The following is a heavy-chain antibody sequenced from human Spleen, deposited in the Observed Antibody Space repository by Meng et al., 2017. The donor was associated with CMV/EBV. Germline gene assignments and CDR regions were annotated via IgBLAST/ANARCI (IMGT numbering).Heavy chain of an antibody. CDR1: GFTVSSNY. CDR3: AGSYDFWSGYIDY. V-gene: IGHV3-66*02. CDR2: IYSGGST. D-gene: IGHD3-3*01. Sequence: GGSLRLSSAASGFTVSSNYMGWVRQAPGKGLEWVSVIYSGGSTYYADSVKGRFTISRDNSKNTLYLQMNSLRAEDTAVYYCAGSYDFWSGYIDYWGQGTLVTVSS. J-gene: IGHJ4*02.